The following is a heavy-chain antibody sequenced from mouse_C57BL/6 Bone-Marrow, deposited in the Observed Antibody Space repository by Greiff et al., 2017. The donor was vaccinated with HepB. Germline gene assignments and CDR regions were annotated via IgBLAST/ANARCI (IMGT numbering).Heavy chain of an antibody. Sequence: QVQLQQSGAELVKPGASVKMSCKASGYTFTSYWITWVKQRPGQGLEWIGDIYPGSGSTNYNEKFKSKATLTVDTSSSTAYMQLSSMTSEDSAVYYCARHYYGSYAMDYWGQGTSVTVSS. V-gene: IGHV1-55*01. CDR2: IYPGSGST. D-gene: IGHD1-1*01. CDR1: GYTFTSYW. J-gene: IGHJ4*01. CDR3: ARHYYGSYAMDY.